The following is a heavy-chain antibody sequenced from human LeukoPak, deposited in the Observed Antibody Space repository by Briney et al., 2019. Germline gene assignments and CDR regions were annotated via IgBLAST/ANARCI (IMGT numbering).Heavy chain of an antibody. V-gene: IGHV3-53*05. CDR3: SSHYF. Sequence: PGGSLRLSCAASGFTVRSYFIQSVRRTPGKGLEWLSQIHGGGETYYADSVRGRFTISRDDSQNMLFLQMNSLCAEVADCNYSSSHYFWGQGTLVTVSS. CDR1: GFTVRSYF. CDR2: IHGGGET. J-gene: IGHJ4*02.